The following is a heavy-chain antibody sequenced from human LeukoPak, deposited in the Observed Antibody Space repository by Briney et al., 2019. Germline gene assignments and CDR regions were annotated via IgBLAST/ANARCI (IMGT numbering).Heavy chain of an antibody. Sequence: GGSLRLSCAVSGFTFSSYAMSWVRQAPGKGLEWVSAISGSGGSTYYADSVKGRFTISRDNSKNTLYLQMNSLRAEDTAVYYCAKYPDHYYYYMDVWGKGTTVTVSS. J-gene: IGHJ6*03. CDR3: AKYPDHYYYYMDV. CDR1: GFTFSSYA. CDR2: ISGSGGST. V-gene: IGHV3-23*01.